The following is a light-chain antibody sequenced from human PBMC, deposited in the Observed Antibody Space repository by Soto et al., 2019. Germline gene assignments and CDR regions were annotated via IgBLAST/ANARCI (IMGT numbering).Light chain of an antibody. Sequence: QSALTQPASVSGSPGQSITLSCTRTXSGVESYNLVSWYQHHPGKALKLIIYEGSQRPSGVSDRFSGSKSGDTASLTISGLQAEDEADYYCSSHAGTVVFGGGTKLTVL. CDR1: XSGVESYNL. CDR3: SSHAGTVV. V-gene: IGLV2-23*01. CDR2: EGS. J-gene: IGLJ2*01.